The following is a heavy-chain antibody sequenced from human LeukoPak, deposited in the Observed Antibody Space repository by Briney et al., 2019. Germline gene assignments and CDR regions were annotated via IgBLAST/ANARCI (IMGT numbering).Heavy chain of an antibody. V-gene: IGHV4-4*07. CDR1: GDSISNYH. CDR2: IHTSGNT. D-gene: IGHD6-19*01. CDR3: VRMDISSGWRFIY. Sequence: PSETLSLTCTVPGDSISNYHWSWIRQPAGKGLEWIGQIHTSGNTNYNPPLKSRDTLSIDTQENQVSLTIRSVTAADTAVYYCVRMDISSGWRFIYWVRGALVTVCS. J-gene: IGHJ4*02.